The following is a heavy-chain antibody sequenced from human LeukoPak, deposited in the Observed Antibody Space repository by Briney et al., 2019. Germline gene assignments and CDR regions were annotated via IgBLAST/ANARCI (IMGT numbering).Heavy chain of an antibody. CDR2: ISSGGSTI. CDR1: GFTFSSYE. D-gene: IGHD3-22*01. V-gene: IGHV3-48*03. CDR3: ARVGITMIFQH. Sequence: GGSLRLSCAASGFTFSSYEMNWVRQAPGKGLEWVSYISSGGSTIYYADSVKGRYTISRDNAKNSLCLQMNSLRAEDTAVYYCARVGITMIFQHWGQGTLVTVSS. J-gene: IGHJ1*01.